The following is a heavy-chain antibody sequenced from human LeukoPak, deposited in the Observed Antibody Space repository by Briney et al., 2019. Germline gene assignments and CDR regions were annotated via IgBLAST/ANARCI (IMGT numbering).Heavy chain of an antibody. V-gene: IGHV1-46*01. CDR2: INPSGGST. D-gene: IGHD3-22*01. Sequence: ASVKVSCKASGYTFTSYYMHWVRQAPGQGLEWMGIINPSGGSTSYAQKFQGRVTMTRDTSTSTVYMELSSLRSEDTAVYYCASGVYYYDSSGYFPLYFDYWGQGTLVTVSS. CDR3: ASGVYYYDSSGYFPLYFDY. J-gene: IGHJ4*02. CDR1: GYTFTSYY.